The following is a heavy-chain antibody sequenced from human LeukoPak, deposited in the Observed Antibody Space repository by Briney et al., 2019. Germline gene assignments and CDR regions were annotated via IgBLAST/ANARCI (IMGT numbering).Heavy chain of an antibody. CDR1: GYTFTRHG. J-gene: IGHJ4*02. D-gene: IGHD3-22*01. Sequence: ASVKVSCKASGYTFTRHGISRVPQAPGQGLEWMGWISAYNGNKNYAQKLQCRVTMTTDTSTSTAYMELRSLRSDDTAVYYCARAKDSSGYYSLYYFDNWGQGTLVTVSS. CDR2: ISAYNGNK. V-gene: IGHV1-18*01. CDR3: ARAKDSSGYYSLYYFDN.